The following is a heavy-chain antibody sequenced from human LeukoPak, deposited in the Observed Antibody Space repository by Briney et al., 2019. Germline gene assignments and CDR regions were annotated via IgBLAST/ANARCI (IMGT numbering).Heavy chain of an antibody. CDR2: LSSDGDNK. V-gene: IGHV3-30*18. Sequence: GGSLRLSCAASGFTFNNYAMHWVRQAPGKGLEWVAILSSDGDNKYYADSVKGRFTISRDNSKNTPYLQMNSPRAEDTAVYYCAKGGGGNSKWDAWYYFDYWGQGTLVTVSS. D-gene: IGHD4-23*01. CDR3: AKGGGGNSKWDAWYYFDY. CDR1: GFTFNNYA. J-gene: IGHJ4*02.